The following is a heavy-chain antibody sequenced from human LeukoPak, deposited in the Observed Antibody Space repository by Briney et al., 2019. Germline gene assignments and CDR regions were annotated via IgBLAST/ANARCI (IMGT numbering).Heavy chain of an antibody. Sequence: PGGSLRLSCAASGFTFDDYGMSWVRQAPGKGLEWVSGINWNGGSTGYADSVKGRFTISRDNAKNSLYLQMNSLRAEDTALYYCARVGKYCDFWSGYPNDAFDIWGQGTMVTVSS. CDR3: ARVGKYCDFWSGYPNDAFDI. D-gene: IGHD3-3*01. CDR2: INWNGGST. J-gene: IGHJ3*02. CDR1: GFTFDDYG. V-gene: IGHV3-20*04.